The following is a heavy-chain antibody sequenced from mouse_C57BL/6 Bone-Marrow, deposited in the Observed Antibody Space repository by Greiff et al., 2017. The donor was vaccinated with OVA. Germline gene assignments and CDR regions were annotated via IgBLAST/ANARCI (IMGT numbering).Heavy chain of an antibody. Sequence: VQLHQSVAALVRPGASVKLSCPASVFYFQHTYMPWVKQSPEPCLSLIGRIDPANGNTKYAPKFQGKATITADTSSNTAYLQLSSLTSEDTAIYYCALYGPLRGAMDYWGQGTSVTVSS. J-gene: IGHJ4*01. CDR2: IDPANGNT. CDR3: ALYGPLRGAMDY. V-gene: IGHV14-3*01. D-gene: IGHD1-1*01. CDR1: VFYFQHTY.